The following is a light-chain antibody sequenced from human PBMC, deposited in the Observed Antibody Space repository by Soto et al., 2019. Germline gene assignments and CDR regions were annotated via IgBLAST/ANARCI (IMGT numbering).Light chain of an antibody. J-gene: IGKJ4*01. CDR1: QDISNY. Sequence: DIQMNQSPSSLSASVGDRVTITCQASQDISNYLNWYQQKPGNAPKLLIYDASNLETGVPSRFSGSGSATDFTRTISSLQPEDVATYYCQQYDNPLPLTFGGGTKVELQ. CDR3: QQYDNPLPLT. V-gene: IGKV1-33*01. CDR2: DAS.